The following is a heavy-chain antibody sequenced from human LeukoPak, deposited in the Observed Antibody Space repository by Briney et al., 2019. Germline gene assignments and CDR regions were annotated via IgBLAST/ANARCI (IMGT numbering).Heavy chain of an antibody. CDR3: ARTPIVVVPGYFDY. V-gene: IGHV4-59*05. J-gene: IGHJ4*02. D-gene: IGHD3-22*01. Sequence: LRLSCAASGFTVSSNYMSWIRQPPGKGLEWIGGIYDSGSTYSNPSLKSRITISADTSKNQFSLKLTSVTAADTAVYYCARTPIVVVPGYFDYWGQGTLSPSPQ. CDR2: IYDSGST. CDR1: GFTVSSNY.